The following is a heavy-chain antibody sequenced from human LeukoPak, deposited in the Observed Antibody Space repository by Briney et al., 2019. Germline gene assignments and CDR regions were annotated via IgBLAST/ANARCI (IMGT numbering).Heavy chain of an antibody. CDR1: GFTFSSYS. CDR3: ARGLTRDSDWLSSVGY. V-gene: IGHV3-48*01. J-gene: IGHJ4*02. CDR2: ISSSSSTI. Sequence: GGSLRLSCAASGFTFSSYSMNWVRQAPGKGLEWVSYISSSSSTIYYADPVKGRFTISRDNAKNSLYLQMNSLRAEDRPVYYCARGLTRDSDWLSSVGYWGQGTLVTVSS. D-gene: IGHD3/OR15-3a*01.